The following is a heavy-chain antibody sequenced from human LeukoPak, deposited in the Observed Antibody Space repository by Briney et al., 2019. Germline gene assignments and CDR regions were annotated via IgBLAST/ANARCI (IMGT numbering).Heavy chain of an antibody. CDR2: ISGSSGTT. CDR1: GFTFSSYA. CDR3: AKESHVVVPAAIDC. V-gene: IGHV3-23*01. D-gene: IGHD2-2*01. Sequence: GGSLRLSCAASGFTFSSYAMGWVRQAPGKGLEWVSSISGSSGTTFYADSVKGRFTISRDSSKNTLYLQMNSLRAEDTAVYYFAKESHVVVPAAIDCWGQGTLVTVSS. J-gene: IGHJ4*02.